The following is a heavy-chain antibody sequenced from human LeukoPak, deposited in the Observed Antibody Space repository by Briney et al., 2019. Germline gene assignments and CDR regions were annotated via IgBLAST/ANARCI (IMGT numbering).Heavy chain of an antibody. J-gene: IGHJ4*02. CDR2: INQDGSEK. CDR1: GFSFGSYW. Sequence: PGGSLRLSCAASGFSFGSYWMNWVRQAPGKGLEWVAIINQDGSEKNYVDSVKGRFTMSRDNAKNSVYLQMNSLRAEVSSVYYCARSDQGPDYWGQGTLVTVSS. V-gene: IGHV3-7*01. CDR3: ARSDQGPDY.